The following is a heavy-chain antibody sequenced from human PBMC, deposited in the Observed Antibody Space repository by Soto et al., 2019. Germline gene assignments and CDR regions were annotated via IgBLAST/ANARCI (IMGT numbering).Heavy chain of an antibody. V-gene: IGHV4-39*01. Sequence: QLQLQESGPGLVKPSETLSLTCTVSGGSISSRGYYWGWIRQPPGKGLEWIGTIYYSGSTYYNPSLKSRVTISVDTSQTRSSLKLGSVIAADAAVYYCATSNWFAPWGQGTLVTVSS. CDR3: ATSNWFAP. CDR2: IYYSGST. J-gene: IGHJ5*02. CDR1: GGSISSRGYY.